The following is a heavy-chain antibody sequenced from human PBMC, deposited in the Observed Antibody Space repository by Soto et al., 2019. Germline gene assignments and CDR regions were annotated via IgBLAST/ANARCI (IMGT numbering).Heavy chain of an antibody. CDR2: IIPIFGTA. D-gene: IGHD6-19*01. Sequence: QVQLVQSGAEVKKPGSSVKVSCKASGGTFSSYAISWVRQAPGQGIEWMGGIIPIFGTANYAQKFQGRVTITADESTSTANMELSSLRSEDTAVYYCAIDPSFSSGWYMAGTWGQGTLVTVSS. J-gene: IGHJ5*02. CDR3: AIDPSFSSGWYMAGT. V-gene: IGHV1-69*12. CDR1: GGTFSSYA.